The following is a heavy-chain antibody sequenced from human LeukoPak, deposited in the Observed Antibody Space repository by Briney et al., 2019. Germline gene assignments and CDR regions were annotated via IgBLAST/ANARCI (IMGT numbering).Heavy chain of an antibody. Sequence: PSETLSLTCAVYGGSFSGYYWSWIRQPPGKGLEWIGEINHSGSTNYNPSLKSRVTISVDTSKNQFSLKLSSVTAADTAVYYCARDRGYCSGGSCYSSNWFDPWGQGTLVTVSS. J-gene: IGHJ5*02. V-gene: IGHV4-34*01. CDR1: GGSFSGYY. CDR3: ARDRGYCSGGSCYSSNWFDP. D-gene: IGHD2-15*01. CDR2: INHSGST.